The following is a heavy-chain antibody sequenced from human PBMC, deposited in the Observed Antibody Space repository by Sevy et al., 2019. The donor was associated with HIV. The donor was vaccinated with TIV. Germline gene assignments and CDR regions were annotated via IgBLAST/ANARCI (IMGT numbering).Heavy chain of an antibody. CDR1: GYTFTSYG. J-gene: IGHJ4*02. Sequence: ASVKVSCKASGYTFTSYGISWVRQAPGQGLEWMGWISAYNGNTNYAQKLQGRVTMTTDTSTSTAYMELRSLRSDDTAVHHCARDGYLGTESYYFDYWGQGTLVTVSS. CDR2: ISAYNGNT. D-gene: IGHD7-27*01. CDR3: ARDGYLGTESYYFDY. V-gene: IGHV1-18*01.